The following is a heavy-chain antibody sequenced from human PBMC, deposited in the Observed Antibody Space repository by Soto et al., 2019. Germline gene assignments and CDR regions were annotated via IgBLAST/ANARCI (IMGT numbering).Heavy chain of an antibody. J-gene: IGHJ3*02. CDR3: ARETRAVAGPDAFDI. CDR1: GYTFTSYA. CDR2: INADNGNT. V-gene: IGHV1-3*01. D-gene: IGHD6-19*01. Sequence: GASVKVSCKASGYTFTSYAMHWVRQAPGQRLEWMGWINADNGNTNYAQKLQGRVTMTTDTSTSTAYMELRSLRSDDTAVYYCARETRAVAGPDAFDIWGQGTMVTVSS.